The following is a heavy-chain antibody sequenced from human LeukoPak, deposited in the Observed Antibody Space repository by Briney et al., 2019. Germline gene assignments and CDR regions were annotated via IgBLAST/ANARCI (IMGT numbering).Heavy chain of an antibody. V-gene: IGHV3-7*01. D-gene: IGHD6-13*01. J-gene: IGHJ4*02. CDR1: GFTFRDYW. CDR3: ARAGGTSWADY. Sequence: GGSLRLSCEASGFTFRDYWMTWVRQAPGKGLEWVANVKQDGTEKFYVDSVKGRFTISRDNGKNSLYLQMNSLGVEDTAIYYCARAGGTSWADYWGQGTLVTVSS. CDR2: VKQDGTEK.